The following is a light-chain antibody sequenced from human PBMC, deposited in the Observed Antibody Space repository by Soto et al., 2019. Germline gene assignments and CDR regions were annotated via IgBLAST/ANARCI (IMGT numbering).Light chain of an antibody. CDR3: SSYTSSSTYV. CDR1: SNDVGGYNY. J-gene: IGLJ1*01. V-gene: IGLV2-14*01. CDR2: EVN. Sequence: QSSLTQPASVSGSPGQSITISCTGTSNDVGGYNYVSWYQQHPGKAPKLIIYEVNNRPSGVSNRFSGSKSGNTASLTISGLQAEDEADYFCSSYTSSSTYVFGTGTKLTVL.